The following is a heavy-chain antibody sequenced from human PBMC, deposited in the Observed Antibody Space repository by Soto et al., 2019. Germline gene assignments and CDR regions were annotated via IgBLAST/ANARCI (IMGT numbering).Heavy chain of an antibody. CDR1: GGSISSGDYS. CDR3: ARAGYGSFYDY. D-gene: IGHD3-10*01. CDR2: ISHSGGT. J-gene: IGHJ4*02. Sequence: QLQLQESGSGLVKPSQTLSLTCAVSGGSISSGDYSWSWIRQPPGKGLEWIGYISHSGGTYYNPSLKSRVTISVDRSKNQLSLKLNSVAAADTAVYYCARAGYGSFYDYWGQGTLVTVSS. V-gene: IGHV4-30-2*01.